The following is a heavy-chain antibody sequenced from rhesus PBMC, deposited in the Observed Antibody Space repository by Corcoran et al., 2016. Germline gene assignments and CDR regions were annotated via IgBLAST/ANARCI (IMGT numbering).Heavy chain of an antibody. D-gene: IGHD1-26*01. J-gene: IGHJ6*01. V-gene: IGHV3S18*01. CDR3: ARDSITGTTRYGLDS. Sequence: EVQLVESGGGLAKPGGSLRLSCAASGFSFSDYYMYWVRQAPGKGLEWVSGISYTGGSTYYADSVTGRFTISRENAKNTLYLQMDSLRAEDTAVYYCARDSITGTTRYGLDSWGQGVVVTVSS. CDR2: ISYTGGST. CDR1: GFSFSDYY.